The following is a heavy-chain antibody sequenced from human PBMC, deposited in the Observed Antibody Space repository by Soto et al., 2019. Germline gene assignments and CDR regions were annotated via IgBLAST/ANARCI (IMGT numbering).Heavy chain of an antibody. CDR3: ARHFCGGGRCTWYFDP. CDR1: GGSISSSTYY. D-gene: IGHD2-15*01. V-gene: IGHV4-39*01. J-gene: IGHJ4*02. Sequence: SETLSLTCTVSGGSISSSTYYWGLIRQPPGKGLEWIGSFYGSGSTNYNPSLKSRVDISVDTSKNQFSLKLSSVTAADTAVYHCARHFCGGGRCTWYFDPWGLGTLVTVSS. CDR2: FYGSGST.